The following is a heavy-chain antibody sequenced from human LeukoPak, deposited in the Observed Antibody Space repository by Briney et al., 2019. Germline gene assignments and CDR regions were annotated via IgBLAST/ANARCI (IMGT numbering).Heavy chain of an antibody. J-gene: IGHJ3*02. D-gene: IGHD1-20*01. CDR2: IYYSGST. V-gene: IGHV4-39*07. CDR3: ASAMPYNWNDVNAFDI. Sequence: SETLSLTCTVSGGSISSSSYYWGWIRQPPWKGLEWIGSIYYSGSTYYNPSLKSRVTISVDTSKNQFSLKLSSVTAADTAVYYCASAMPYNWNDVNAFDIWGQGTMVTVSS. CDR1: GGSISSSSYY.